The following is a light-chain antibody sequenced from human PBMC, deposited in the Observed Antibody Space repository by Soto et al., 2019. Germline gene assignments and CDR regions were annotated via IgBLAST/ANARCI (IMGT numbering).Light chain of an antibody. CDR1: QSISSC. CDR2: DAS. CDR3: QQCNTWPHT. V-gene: IGKV3-11*01. Sequence: EIVLTQSPATLSLSPGERATLSCRASQSISSCLVWFQHKPGQAPRLVIHDASYRATDIPARFSGSGSGTDFTLTISSLAPEDYAVYYCQQCNTWPHTFGGGTKVEIK. J-gene: IGKJ4*01.